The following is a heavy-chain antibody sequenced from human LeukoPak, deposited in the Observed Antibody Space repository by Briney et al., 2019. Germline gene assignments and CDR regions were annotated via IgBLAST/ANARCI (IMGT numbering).Heavy chain of an antibody. D-gene: IGHD1-26*01. CDR1: GLSFSSSG. V-gene: IGHV3-48*03. J-gene: IGHJ3*02. Sequence: GGSLRLSCAASGLSFSSSGMNGVRQAPGKGREWVSYISSSGSTIYYADSVKGQFTISRDNARNSLFLSMSILRAEDTAVYYCARSILVGATGAFDIWGQGTMVTVS. CDR3: ARSILVGATGAFDI. CDR2: ISSSGSTI.